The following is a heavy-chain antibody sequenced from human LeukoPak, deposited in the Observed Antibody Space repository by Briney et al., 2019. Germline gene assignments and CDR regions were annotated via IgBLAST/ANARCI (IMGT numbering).Heavy chain of an antibody. CDR1: GGSFSGYY. CDR3: ARGHRYYDILAGYSCAGFDY. V-gene: IGHV4-34*01. CDR2: INHSGST. D-gene: IGHD3-9*01. J-gene: IGHJ4*02. Sequence: SETLSLTCAVYGGSFSGYYWSWIRQPPGKGLEWIGEINHSGSTNYNPSLKSRVTISVDTSKNQFSLKLSSVTAADTAVYYCARGHRYYDILAGYSCAGFDYWGQGTLVTVSS.